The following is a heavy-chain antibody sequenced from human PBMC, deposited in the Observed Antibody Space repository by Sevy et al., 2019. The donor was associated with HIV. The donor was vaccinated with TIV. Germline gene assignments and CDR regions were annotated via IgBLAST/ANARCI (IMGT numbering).Heavy chain of an antibody. J-gene: IGHJ4*02. CDR1: SGSISTFY. V-gene: IGHV4-59*13. Sequence: SETLSLTCTVSSGSISTFYWSWIRQPPGKGLEWIGYIYSSGISNFNPSLKSRVTISLDTSKSQFSLKLTSVTAADTAVYYCAREWVGASRSFDHWGQGTLVTVSS. CDR2: IYSSGIS. D-gene: IGHD1-26*01. CDR3: AREWVGASRSFDH.